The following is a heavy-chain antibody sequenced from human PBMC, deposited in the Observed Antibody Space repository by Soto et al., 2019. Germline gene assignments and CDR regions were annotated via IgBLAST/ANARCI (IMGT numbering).Heavy chain of an antibody. V-gene: IGHV1-24*01. Sequence: GSSVKVSCKVSGYTFTELSMHWVGPAPGKGPEWMGGFDPEDGETIYAQKFQGRVTMTEDTSTDKAYMELSSLRSEDTAVYYCASSLRLDGSGYDAFDIWG. D-gene: IGHD3-22*01. J-gene: IGHJ3*02. CDR2: FDPEDGET. CDR3: ASSLRLDGSGYDAFDI. CDR1: GYTFTELS.